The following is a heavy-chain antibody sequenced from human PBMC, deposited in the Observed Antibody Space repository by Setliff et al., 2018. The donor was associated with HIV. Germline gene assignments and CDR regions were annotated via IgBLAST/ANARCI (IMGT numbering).Heavy chain of an antibody. V-gene: IGHV3-7*01. D-gene: IGHD2-2*01. CDR1: GFAFSNYW. CDR3: LPGGKDFDV. CDR2: VNQDGSEE. J-gene: IGHJ3*01. Sequence: PGGSLRLSCATYGFAFSNYWLTWVRQAPGKGLEWVANVNQDGSEEHYVESVKGRFFISRDNVENSLFLQMDRLRLEDTAVYYCLPGGKDFDVWGHGTTVTVSS.